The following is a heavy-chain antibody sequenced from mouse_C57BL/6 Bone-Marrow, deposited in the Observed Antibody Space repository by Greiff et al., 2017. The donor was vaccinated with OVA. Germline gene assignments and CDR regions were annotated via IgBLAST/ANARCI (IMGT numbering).Heavy chain of an antibody. J-gene: IGHJ2*01. CDR1: GYAFSSYW. CDR2: IYPGDGDT. V-gene: IGHV1-80*01. D-gene: IGHD1-1*01. Sequence: VKLMESGAELVKPGASVKISCKASGYAFSSYWMNWVKQRPGKGLEWIGQIYPGDGDTNYNGKFKGKATLTADKSSSTAYMQLSSLTSEDSAVYFCAREDGGRDFDYWGQGTTLTVSS. CDR3: AREDGGRDFDY.